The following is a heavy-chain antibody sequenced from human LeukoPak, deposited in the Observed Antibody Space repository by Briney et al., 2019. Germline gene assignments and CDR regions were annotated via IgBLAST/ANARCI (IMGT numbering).Heavy chain of an antibody. CDR1: GFTFSSYE. D-gene: IGHD6-19*01. Sequence: SGGSLRRSCAASGFTFSSYEMNWVRQAPGKGLEWVSYISSSGSTIYYADSVKGRFTISRDNAKNSMYLQMNSLRAEDTAVYYCAREGLRSSGWYEYWGQGTLVTVS. J-gene: IGHJ4*02. CDR3: AREGLRSSGWYEY. V-gene: IGHV3-48*03. CDR2: ISSSGSTI.